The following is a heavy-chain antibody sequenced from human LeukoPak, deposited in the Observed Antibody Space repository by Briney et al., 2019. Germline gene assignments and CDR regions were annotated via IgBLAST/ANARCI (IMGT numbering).Heavy chain of an antibody. V-gene: IGHV3-48*03. CDR1: GFTFSSYE. CDR3: ARKQNCDY. J-gene: IGHJ4*02. CDR2: ISGSGSTR. Sequence: GGSLRLSCAASGFTFSSYEMNWVRQAPGKGLEWVSYISGSGSTRYYADSVKGRFTVSRDNAKNSLDLQMNSLRAEDTAVYYCARKQNCDYWGQGTLVTDSS.